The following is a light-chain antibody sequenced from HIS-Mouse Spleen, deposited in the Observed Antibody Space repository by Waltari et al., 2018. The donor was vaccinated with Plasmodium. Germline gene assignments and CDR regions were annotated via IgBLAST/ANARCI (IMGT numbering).Light chain of an antibody. CDR1: QDISNY. CDR2: DAS. Sequence: DIQMTQSPSSLSASVGDRVTITCQASQDISNYLNWYQQKPGKAPKLLIYDASKLETGGPSRFSGSGSGTDFTFTISSLHPEDIATYYCQQYDNLPYTFGQGTKLEIK. CDR3: QQYDNLPYT. V-gene: IGKV1-33*01. J-gene: IGKJ2*01.